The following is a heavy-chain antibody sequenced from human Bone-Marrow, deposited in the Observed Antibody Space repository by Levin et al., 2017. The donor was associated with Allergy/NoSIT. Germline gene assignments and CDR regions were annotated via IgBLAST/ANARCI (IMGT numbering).Heavy chain of an antibody. Sequence: SQTLSLTCTVFGASITNGDYYWSWIRQSPGQGLEWLGYIYYNGNTDYKASLKSRLTISLDTSKTQFSLTLTSVTAADTAVYFCARAWSISNYYYYHGMDVWGQGTAVSVSS. J-gene: IGHJ6*02. D-gene: IGHD3-3*02. V-gene: IGHV4-30-4*08. CDR1: GASITNGDYY. CDR3: ARAWSISNYYYYHGMDV. CDR2: IYYNGNT.